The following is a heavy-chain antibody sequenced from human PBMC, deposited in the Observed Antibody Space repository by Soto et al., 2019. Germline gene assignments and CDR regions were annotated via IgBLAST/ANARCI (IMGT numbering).Heavy chain of an antibody. Sequence: QVQLQQWGAGLLKPSETLSLTCAVYGGSFSGYYWSWIRQPPGKGLEWIGEINHSGTTNYSPSLKSRVTLSVDTSKNQFSLKLSSVTAADTAVYYCARGGGGRYSVHWFDPWGQGTLATVSS. V-gene: IGHV4-34*01. CDR1: GGSFSGYY. D-gene: IGHD1-26*01. J-gene: IGHJ5*02. CDR3: ARGGGGRYSVHWFDP. CDR2: INHSGTT.